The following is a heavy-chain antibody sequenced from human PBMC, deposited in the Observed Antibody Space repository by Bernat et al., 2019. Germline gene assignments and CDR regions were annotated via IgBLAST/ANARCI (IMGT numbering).Heavy chain of an antibody. CDR3: ARVPLRYLRGPYDY. CDR2: ISYDGSNK. J-gene: IGHJ4*02. V-gene: IGHV3-30-3*01. CDR1: GFTFSSYA. Sequence: QVQLVESGGGVVQPGRSLRLSCAASGFTFSSYAMHWVRQAPGKGLEWVAIISYDGSNKYYADSVEGRFTISRDNSKNTLFLQMNSLRAEDTAVYYCARVPLRYLRGPYDYWGQGTLVTVSS. D-gene: IGHD3-9*01.